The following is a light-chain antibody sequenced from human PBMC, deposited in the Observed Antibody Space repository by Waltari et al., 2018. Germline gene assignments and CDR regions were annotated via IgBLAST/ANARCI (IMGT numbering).Light chain of an antibody. CDR2: DKN. CDR3: ATGDNSLTDVV. CDR1: SSNIGNYF. J-gene: IGLJ2*01. V-gene: IGLV1-51*01. Sequence: QSVLTQPPSVSAAPGQKVTISCSGSSSNIGNYFVSWYHQLPGAAPKLLIYDKNKRPSGIPDRFSASKSGTSATLGITGLQIGDEADYYCATGDNSLTDVVFGGGTKLTVL.